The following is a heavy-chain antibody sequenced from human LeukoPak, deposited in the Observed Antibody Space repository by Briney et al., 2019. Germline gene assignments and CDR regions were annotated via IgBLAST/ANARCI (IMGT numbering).Heavy chain of an antibody. CDR1: GFTFSSYW. CDR2: INSDGSST. D-gene: IGHD3-22*01. Sequence: GGSLRLSCAASGFTFSSYWMHWVRQAPGKGLVWVSRINSDGSSTYYADSVKGRFTISRDNSKNTLYLQMNSLRAEDTAVYYCAKSRLSYDSSGYWNYWGQGTLVTVSS. V-gene: IGHV3-74*01. CDR3: AKSRLSYDSSGYWNY. J-gene: IGHJ4*02.